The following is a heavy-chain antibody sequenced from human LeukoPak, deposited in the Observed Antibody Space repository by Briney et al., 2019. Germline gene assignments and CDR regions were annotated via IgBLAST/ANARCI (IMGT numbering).Heavy chain of an antibody. CDR1: GFXFSDYY. V-gene: IGHV3-11*05. Sequence: GGSLRLSCAASGFXFSDYYMGWIRQAPGKGLEWVSYISGSSTYTNYADSVESRFTISRDNAKNSLYLQMNSLRAEDTAVYYCVREPNSGSYANFDYWGQGTLVTVSS. CDR3: VREPNSGSYANFDY. J-gene: IGHJ4*02. CDR2: ISGSSTYT. D-gene: IGHD1-26*01.